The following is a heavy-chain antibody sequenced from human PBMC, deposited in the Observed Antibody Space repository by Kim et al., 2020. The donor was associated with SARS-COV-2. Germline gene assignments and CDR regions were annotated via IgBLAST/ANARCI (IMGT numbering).Heavy chain of an antibody. CDR2: T. J-gene: IGHJ4*02. Sequence: TYYADPVKGRFTISRDNSKNTLYLQMSSLRAEDTAVYYCVKAFRLKRDYWGQGTLVTVSS. CDR3: VKAFRLKRDY. V-gene: IGHV3-64D*06. D-gene: IGHD6-6*01.